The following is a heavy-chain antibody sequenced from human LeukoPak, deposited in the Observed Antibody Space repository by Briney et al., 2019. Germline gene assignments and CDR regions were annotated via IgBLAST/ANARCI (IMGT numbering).Heavy chain of an antibody. V-gene: IGHV3-7*03. Sequence: QSGGSLRLSCVASVFPFSSYWMTCVRDAPGEGVVWVANIKQDGSKKSYLDSVKGRFTISRDNVKNSLYLQMNSLRAEDTAVYYCARAKDPLPNSLFASDYWGQGTLVTVSS. CDR3: ARAKDPLPNSLFASDY. CDR2: IKQDGSKK. J-gene: IGHJ4*02. CDR1: VFPFSSYW. D-gene: IGHD4-23*01.